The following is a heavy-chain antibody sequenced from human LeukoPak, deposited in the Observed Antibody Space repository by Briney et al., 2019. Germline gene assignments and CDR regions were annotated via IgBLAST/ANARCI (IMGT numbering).Heavy chain of an antibody. V-gene: IGHV3-21*01. CDR3: AREHDYFDY. CDR2: ISSSATYI. CDR1: GFTFSSYT. J-gene: IGHJ4*02. Sequence: PGGSLRLSCAASGFTFSSYTMNWVRQAPGKGLEWVSSISSSATYIYYAHSLKGRFTISRDNAKNSMYLQMNSLRAEDTAVYYCAREHDYFDYWGQGTLVTVSS.